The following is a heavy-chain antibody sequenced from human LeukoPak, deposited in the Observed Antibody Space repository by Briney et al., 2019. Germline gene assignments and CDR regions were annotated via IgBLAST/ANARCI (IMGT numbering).Heavy chain of an antibody. J-gene: IGHJ6*02. D-gene: IGHD2-2*01. V-gene: IGHV3-74*01. CDR2: INSDGSST. Sequence: GGSLRLSCAASGFTLSSYWMHWVRQVPGKGLVWVSRINSDGSSTSYADSVKGRFTISRDNSKNTLYLQMNSLRAEDTAVYYCARDLVPAADAGYYYGMDVWGQGTTVTVSS. CDR1: GFTLSSYW. CDR3: ARDLVPAADAGYYYGMDV.